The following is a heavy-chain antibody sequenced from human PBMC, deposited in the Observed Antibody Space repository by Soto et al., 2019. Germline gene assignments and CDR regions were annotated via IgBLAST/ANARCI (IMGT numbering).Heavy chain of an antibody. D-gene: IGHD1-26*01. Sequence: SETLSLTCTVSGGSLNSSSHYWSWIRQPPGKGLEWIGYIHYFGSTKYNPSLESRVVISVDTSKNQFSLKVPSVTAADTAIYFCARGGSYVGFDSWGQGARVTVSS. J-gene: IGHJ4*02. CDR2: IHYFGST. CDR3: ARGGSYVGFDS. CDR1: GGSLNSSSHY. V-gene: IGHV4-61*01.